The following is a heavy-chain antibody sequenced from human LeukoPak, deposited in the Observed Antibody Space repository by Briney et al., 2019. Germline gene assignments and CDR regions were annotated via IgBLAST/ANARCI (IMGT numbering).Heavy chain of an antibody. CDR1: GFTFSNYW. D-gene: IGHD3-16*01. CDR2: INSDGINT. CDR3: TRGGVDY. Sequence: PGGSLRLSCAASGFTFSNYWMHWVRQAPGKGLVWVSRINSDGINTSYADSVKGRFTISRDNAKNTLNLQMNSLRAEDTALYYCTRGGVDYWGQGTLVTVSS. V-gene: IGHV3-74*01. J-gene: IGHJ4*02.